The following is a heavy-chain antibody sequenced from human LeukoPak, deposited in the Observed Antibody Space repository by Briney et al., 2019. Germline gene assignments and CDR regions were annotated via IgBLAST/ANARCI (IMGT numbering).Heavy chain of an antibody. CDR3: ARYSIAVADFDY. J-gene: IGHJ4*02. CDR2: INHSGST. Sequence: PSETLSLTCAVYGGSFGGYYWSWIRQPPGKGLEWIGEINHSGSTNYNPSLKSRVTISVDTSKNQFSLKLSSVTAADTAVYYCARYSIAVADFDYWGQGTLVTVSS. V-gene: IGHV4-34*01. CDR1: GGSFGGYY. D-gene: IGHD6-19*01.